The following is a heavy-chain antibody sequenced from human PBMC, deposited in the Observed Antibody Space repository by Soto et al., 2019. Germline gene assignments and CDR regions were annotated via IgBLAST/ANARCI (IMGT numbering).Heavy chain of an antibody. CDR1: GYSFTSYW. CDR2: IDPSDSYT. CDR3: ASSRYSSGWYRGSYYYGMDV. Sequence: GESLKISCKGSGYSFTSYWISWLRQMPGKGLEWMGRIDPSDSYTNYSPSFQGHVTISADKSSSPAYLQWSSLKASDTAMYHCASSRYSSGWYRGSYYYGMDVWGQETTVTVSS. V-gene: IGHV5-10-1*01. J-gene: IGHJ6*02. D-gene: IGHD6-19*01.